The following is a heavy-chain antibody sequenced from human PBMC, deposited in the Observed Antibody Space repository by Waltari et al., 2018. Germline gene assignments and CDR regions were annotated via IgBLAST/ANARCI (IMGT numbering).Heavy chain of an antibody. CDR1: GYTVTDYS. CDR3: ARWRPPDYGLDN. Sequence: QVQLVQSGSGLKKPGTSVKISCKASGYTVTDYSLNWVRQASGQGFELMARINTKTGKSTYAPDFTGRFVVSLDTSVSTAYLEIISLKAEDTAVYYCARWRPPDYGLDNWGQGTLVTVSA. CDR2: INTKTGKS. D-gene: IGHD4-17*01. V-gene: IGHV7-4-1*02. J-gene: IGHJ4*02.